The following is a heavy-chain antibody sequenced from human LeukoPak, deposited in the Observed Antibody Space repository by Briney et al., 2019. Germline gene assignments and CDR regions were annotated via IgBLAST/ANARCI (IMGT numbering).Heavy chain of an antibody. Sequence: QPGGSLRLSCAASGFTFSSYGMSWVRQAPGKGLEWVSAISGSGGSTYYADSVKGRFTISRDNSKNTLYLQMNGLRAEDTAVYYCARAGRGLRYFDWLTYDYWGQGTLVTVSS. D-gene: IGHD3-9*01. CDR2: ISGSGGST. V-gene: IGHV3-23*01. CDR1: GFTFSSYG. J-gene: IGHJ4*02. CDR3: ARAGRGLRYFDWLTYDY.